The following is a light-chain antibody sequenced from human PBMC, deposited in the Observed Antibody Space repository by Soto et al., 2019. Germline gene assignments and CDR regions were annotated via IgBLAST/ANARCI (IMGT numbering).Light chain of an antibody. J-gene: IGKJ4*01. V-gene: IGKV3-11*01. CDR2: DAS. CDR1: QSISSY. Sequence: EIVLTQSPATLSLSPGERATLSCRASQSISSYLGWYQQKPGQAPRLLIDDASNRAAGIPARFSGSGSGTDFTLTISSLAPEDFAVYYCQQRSNWPLTFGGGTKVEIK. CDR3: QQRSNWPLT.